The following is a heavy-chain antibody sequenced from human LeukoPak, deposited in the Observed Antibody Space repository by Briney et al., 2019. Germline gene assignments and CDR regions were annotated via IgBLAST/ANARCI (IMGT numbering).Heavy chain of an antibody. CDR3: ARFRNYNDY. CDR2: IYYSGST. D-gene: IGHD1-14*01. J-gene: IGHJ4*02. Sequence: PSETLSLTCTVSGGSISGYYWSWIRQPPGKGPEWIGYIYYSGSTKYSPSLESRVAMSVDTSKNQFSLTLTSVTAADTAVYYCARFRNYNDYWGQGTLVTVSS. V-gene: IGHV4-59*03. CDR1: GGSISGYY.